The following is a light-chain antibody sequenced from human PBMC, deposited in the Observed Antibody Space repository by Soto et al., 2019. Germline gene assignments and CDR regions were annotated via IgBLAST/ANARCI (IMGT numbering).Light chain of an antibody. CDR2: DAF. CDR1: QSVSSSY. J-gene: IGKJ5*01. Sequence: EIVLTQSPGTLSLSPGERATLSCRASQSVSSSYFAWYQQKPGQAPRLLIYDAFTRATGIPDRFSGSGSGTDFTLTISRLEPEDFAVYYCQQRSNWPGITFGQGTRLEIK. CDR3: QQRSNWPGIT. V-gene: IGKV3D-20*02.